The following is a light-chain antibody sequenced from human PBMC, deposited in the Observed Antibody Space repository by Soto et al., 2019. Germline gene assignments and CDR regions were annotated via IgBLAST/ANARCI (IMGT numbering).Light chain of an antibody. J-gene: IGKJ2*01. CDR2: AAS. CDR1: QSMTRTY. CDR3: HQYDNAPQT. V-gene: IGKV3-20*01. Sequence: EIVLMQSPGTLSLSPGERATLSCRASQSMTRTYIAWYQKKPGQAPRLLIYAASIRAPGIPDKFSGTGSRTDYSLTIARLEPEDSAVYYCHQYDNAPQTFGQGTKVEIK.